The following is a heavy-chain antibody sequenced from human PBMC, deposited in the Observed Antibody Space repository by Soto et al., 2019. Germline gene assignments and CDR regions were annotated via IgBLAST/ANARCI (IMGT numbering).Heavy chain of an antibody. CDR1: GFTFSSNG. V-gene: IGHV3-48*02. CDR2: ITSSSVSTM. J-gene: IGHJ4*02. CDR3: ARGVFAGPGY. Sequence: PGGSLRRSCAASGFTFSSNGMNWVRQAPGKGLEWISYITSSSVSTMYYADSVKGRFTISRDNAKNSVYLQMNSLRDEDTAVYYCARGVFAGPGYWGQGTLVTVSS. D-gene: IGHD3-3*01.